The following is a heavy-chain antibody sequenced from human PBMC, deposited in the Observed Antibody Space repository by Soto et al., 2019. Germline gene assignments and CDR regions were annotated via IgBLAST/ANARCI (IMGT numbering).Heavy chain of an antibody. V-gene: IGHV6-1*01. J-gene: IGHJ6*03. CDR1: GDSVSSNSAA. CDR2: TYYRSRWYN. D-gene: IGHD1-7*01. Sequence: QVQLQESGPGLVKPSQTLSLTCAISGDSVSSNSAAWNWIRLSPSGGLEWLARTYYRSRWYNDYAVFVRSRITVNPDTSKNQFSLQLTSVTPEDTAVYYCAGTTSHQWYYMDVWGKGTTVTVSS. CDR3: AGTTSHQWYYMDV.